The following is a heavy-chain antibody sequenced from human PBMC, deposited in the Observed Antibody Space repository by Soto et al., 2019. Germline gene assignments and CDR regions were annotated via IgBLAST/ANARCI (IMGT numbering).Heavy chain of an antibody. CDR3: AKEGVRFLEWYPIFDY. CDR1: GFTFSSYG. V-gene: IGHV3-30*18. D-gene: IGHD3-3*01. J-gene: IGHJ4*02. Sequence: PGGSLRLSCAASGFTFSSYGMHWVRQAPGKGLEWVAVISYDGSNKYYADSVKGRFTISRDNSKNTLYLQMNSLRAEDTAVYYCAKEGVRFLEWYPIFDYWGQGTLVTVSS. CDR2: ISYDGSNK.